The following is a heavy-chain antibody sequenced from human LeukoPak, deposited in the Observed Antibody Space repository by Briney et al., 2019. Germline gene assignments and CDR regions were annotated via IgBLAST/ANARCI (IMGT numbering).Heavy chain of an antibody. J-gene: IGHJ4*02. CDR1: GFTFNSYS. V-gene: IGHV3-48*04. Sequence: GGSLRLSCAASGFTFNSYSMNWVRQAPGKGLEWISYINSNSRTIHYADSVKGRFTISRDNAKNSLYLQMNTLRAEDTAVYYCARMPLEIVTNFLDSWGQGTRVTVSS. D-gene: IGHD4-11*01. CDR3: ARMPLEIVTNFLDS. CDR2: INSNSRTI.